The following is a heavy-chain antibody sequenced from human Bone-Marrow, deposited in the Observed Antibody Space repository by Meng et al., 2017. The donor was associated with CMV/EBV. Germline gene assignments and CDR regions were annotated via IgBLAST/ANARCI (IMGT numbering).Heavy chain of an antibody. CDR1: GYTFTGYY. J-gene: IGHJ4*02. Sequence: ASVKVSCKASGYTFTGYYMHWVRQAPGQGLEWMGWINPNSGGTNYAQKFQGRVTMTRDTSISTAYMELSRPRSDDTAVYYCARGRGFGELLGYWGQGTLVTVSS. CDR2: INPNSGGT. CDR3: ARGRGFGELLGY. V-gene: IGHV1-2*02. D-gene: IGHD3-10*01.